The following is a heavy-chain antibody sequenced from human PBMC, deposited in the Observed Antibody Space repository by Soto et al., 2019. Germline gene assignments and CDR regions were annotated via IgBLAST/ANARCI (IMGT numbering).Heavy chain of an antibody. Sequence: PGGYQRLSFAASGFTFSSYGMHWFRQAPGKGLEWVSVIWYDGSNKYYADSVKGRFNISRDNSKNTLYLQMNSRRADDPAVYYWANDPSCAPTHFDYWGQGTLVTVSS. CDR2: IWYDGSNK. V-gene: IGHV3-33*06. J-gene: IGHJ4*02. CDR3: ANDPSCAPTHFDY. CDR1: GFTFSSYG.